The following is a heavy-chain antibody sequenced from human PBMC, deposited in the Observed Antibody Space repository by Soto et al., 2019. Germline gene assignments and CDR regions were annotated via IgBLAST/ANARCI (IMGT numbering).Heavy chain of an antibody. J-gene: IGHJ4*02. D-gene: IGHD1-26*01. CDR2: IKSKTDGGTK. CDR3: TTEYSGAPVTFDY. CDR1: GFTFSNAW. V-gene: IGHV3-15*07. Sequence: GGSLRLSCAASGFTFSNAWMNWVRQAPGKGLEWVGRIKSKTDGGTKDYAAPVKGRFTISRDDSKNTLYLQMNSLKTEDTAVYYCTTEYSGAPVTFDYWGQGTLVTVSS.